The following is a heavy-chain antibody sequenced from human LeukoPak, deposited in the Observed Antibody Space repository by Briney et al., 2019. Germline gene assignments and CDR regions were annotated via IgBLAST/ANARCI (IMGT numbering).Heavy chain of an antibody. CDR2: ISGSSSGSTSII. V-gene: IGHV3-48*04. Sequence: GGSLRLSCEFSGIIFSTYAMNWVRQPPGKGLEWISYISGSSSGSTSIIHYADSVKGRFTISRDNAKNSLHLQIDSLSAEDTAVYYCARDFWSGYYTEDWGQGALVVVSS. CDR3: ARDFWSGYYTED. CDR1: GIIFSTYA. D-gene: IGHD3-3*01. J-gene: IGHJ4*02.